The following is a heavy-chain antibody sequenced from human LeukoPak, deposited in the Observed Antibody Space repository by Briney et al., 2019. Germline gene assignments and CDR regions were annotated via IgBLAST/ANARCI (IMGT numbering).Heavy chain of an antibody. D-gene: IGHD6-19*01. CDR3: ARKDGGQWYFDY. CDR1: GFTFAAYT. CDR2: ITRSSGTI. V-gene: IGHV3-48*02. Sequence: GTSLILSCATSGFTFAAYTMIWVRQAPGKGLEWVAYITRSSGTIYYADPVKGRFTISRDDAKNSLYLQMNSLRDEDTAFYYCARKDGGQWYFDYWGQGTLVTVSS. J-gene: IGHJ4*02.